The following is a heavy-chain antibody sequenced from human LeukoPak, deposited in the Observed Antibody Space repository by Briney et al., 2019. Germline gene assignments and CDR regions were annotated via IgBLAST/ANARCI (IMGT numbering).Heavy chain of an antibody. J-gene: IGHJ3*02. Sequence: GGSLTLYCAGAGFSFSSYGVNWDRQAPGQGLKWVSSTSSSRSIFYTDSVEGRFTRSRDNSKNPLYLQMNSLRAEDTAVYYCARRGEGSRSYVFDIWGQGTMVSVSS. CDR3: ARRGEGSRSYVFDI. CDR1: GFSFSSYG. V-gene: IGHV3-21*04. CDR2: TSSSRSI. D-gene: IGHD2-15*01.